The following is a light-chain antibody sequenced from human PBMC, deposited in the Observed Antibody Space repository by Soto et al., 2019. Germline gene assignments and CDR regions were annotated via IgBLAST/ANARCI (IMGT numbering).Light chain of an antibody. V-gene: IGKV3-11*01. CDR1: QSVISH. J-gene: IGKJ5*01. CDR3: QQGGNWPLT. Sequence: EVVMTQSPAALSLSPGERATVSCRASQSVISHLAWYQQKRGQAPRLLIYDASSRATGIPARFSGSGSGTDFTLTISSLEPEDFAVYYCQQGGNWPLTFGQGTRLEIK. CDR2: DAS.